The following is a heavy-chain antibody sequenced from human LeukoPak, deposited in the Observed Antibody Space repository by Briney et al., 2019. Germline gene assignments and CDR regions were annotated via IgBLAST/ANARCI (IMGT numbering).Heavy chain of an antibody. V-gene: IGHV3-23*01. J-gene: IGHJ4*02. CDR1: GFTFSSYA. Sequence: PGGSLRLSCAASGFTFSSYAMSWVRQAPGKGLEWVSAISGSGGSTYYADSVKGRFTISRDNSKNTLYLQMNSLRAEDTAVYYCAKLRSYYDSSGSLDYWGQGTLVTVSS. CDR3: AKLRSYYDSSGSLDY. D-gene: IGHD3-22*01. CDR2: ISGSGGST.